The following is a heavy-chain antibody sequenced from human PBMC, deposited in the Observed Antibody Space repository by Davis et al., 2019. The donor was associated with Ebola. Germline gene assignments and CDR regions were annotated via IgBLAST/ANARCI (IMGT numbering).Heavy chain of an antibody. Sequence: GGSLRLSCKGSGYSFTSYWIGWVRQLPGKGLEWMGIIYPGDSDTRYSPSFQGQVTISADKSISTAYLQWSSLKASDTAMYYCARSTNPPFDYWGQGTLVTVSS. CDR2: IYPGDSDT. J-gene: IGHJ4*02. CDR1: GYSFTSYW. CDR3: ARSTNPPFDY. V-gene: IGHV5-51*01.